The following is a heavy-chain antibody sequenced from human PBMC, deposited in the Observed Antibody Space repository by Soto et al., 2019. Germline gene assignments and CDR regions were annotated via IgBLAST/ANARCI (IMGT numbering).Heavy chain of an antibody. J-gene: IGHJ4*02. V-gene: IGHV3-7*01. D-gene: IGHD3-3*01. CDR2: IKQDGSEK. Sequence: PGGSLRLSCAASGFTFSSYWMSWVRRAPGKGLEWVANIKQDGSEKYYADSVKGRFTISRDNAKNSLYLQMNSLRDEDTAVYYCARDPGRITIFGVVDYFDYWGQGTLVTVSS. CDR1: GFTFSSYW. CDR3: ARDPGRITIFGVVDYFDY.